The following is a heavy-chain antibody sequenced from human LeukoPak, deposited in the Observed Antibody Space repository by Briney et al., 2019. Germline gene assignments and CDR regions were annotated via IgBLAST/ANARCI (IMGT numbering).Heavy chain of an antibody. CDR1: GFTFSKYA. J-gene: IGHJ4*02. Sequence: GGSLRLSCAASGFTFSKYAMNWVRQAPGKGLEWVSSISSSSSYIYYADSVKGRFTISRDNAKNTLYLQMNSLRAEDTAVYYCARVLSPMATNTGGFDYWGQGTLVTVSS. D-gene: IGHD5-24*01. V-gene: IGHV3-21*04. CDR2: ISSSSSYI. CDR3: ARVLSPMATNTGGFDY.